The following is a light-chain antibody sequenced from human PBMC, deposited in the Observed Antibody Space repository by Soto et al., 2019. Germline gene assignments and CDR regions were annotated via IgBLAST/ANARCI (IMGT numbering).Light chain of an antibody. Sequence: QSVLTQPASVSGSPGQSITISCTGASSDVGASTSVSWYQQHPGKAPKLMIYDVNHRPSGVSDRFSGSKSGNTASLTIFGLQPEDEADYYCSSYTSSSTYVFGTGTKLTVL. V-gene: IGLV2-14*03. J-gene: IGLJ1*01. CDR3: SSYTSSSTYV. CDR2: DVN. CDR1: SSDVGASTS.